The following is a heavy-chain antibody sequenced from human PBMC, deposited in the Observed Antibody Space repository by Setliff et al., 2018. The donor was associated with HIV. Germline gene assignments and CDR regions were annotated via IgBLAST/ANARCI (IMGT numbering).Heavy chain of an antibody. CDR1: ATFTNVD. CDR2: MNPNSGVS. V-gene: IGHV1-8*01. J-gene: IGHJ6*04. CDR3: ARGKGVGGVIITGGLDV. D-gene: IGHD3-10*01. Sequence: EASVKVSCKASATFTNVDIHWLRRATGQGLEWMGWMNPNSGVSGYGQKFQGRVAMTRDTSISKAYMELSSRISEDTAVYYCARGKGVGGVIITGGLDVWGKVTTVTVSS.